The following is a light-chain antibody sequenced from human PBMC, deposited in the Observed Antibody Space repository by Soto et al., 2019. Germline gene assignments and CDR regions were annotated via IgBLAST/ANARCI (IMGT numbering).Light chain of an antibody. Sequence: IVLTQSPGTLSLSPGERATLSCRASQFVSSNSLAWYQQKRGQAPRLLIHDASSRATGIPDRFSGSGSGTDFTLTISRREPEDFAVYYCQQYAGSPRPFGQGTKV. CDR3: QQYAGSPRP. CDR2: DAS. J-gene: IGKJ1*01. V-gene: IGKV3-20*01. CDR1: QFVSSNS.